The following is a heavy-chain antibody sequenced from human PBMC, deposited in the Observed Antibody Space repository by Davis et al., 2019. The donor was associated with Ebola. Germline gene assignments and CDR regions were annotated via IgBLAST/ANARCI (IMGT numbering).Heavy chain of an antibody. CDR2: INPNSGGT. CDR3: ARGWDSSSSDY. J-gene: IGHJ4*02. D-gene: IGHD6-6*01. V-gene: IGHV1-2*04. Sequence: AASVKVSCKASGYTFTGYYMHWVRQAPGQGLEWMGWINPNSGGTNYAQKFQGWVTMTRDTSISTAYMELRSLRSDDTAVYYCARGWDSSSSDYWGQGTLVTVSS. CDR1: GYTFTGYY.